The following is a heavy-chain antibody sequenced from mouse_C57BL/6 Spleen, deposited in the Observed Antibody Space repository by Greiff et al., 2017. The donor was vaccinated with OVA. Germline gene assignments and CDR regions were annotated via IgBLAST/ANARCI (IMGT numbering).Heavy chain of an antibody. CDR1: GYTFTDYE. CDR2: IDPETGGT. D-gene: IGHD2-4*01. CDR3: TRSRLRAWFAY. J-gene: IGHJ3*01. V-gene: IGHV1-15*01. Sequence: QVQLQQSGAELVRPGASVTLSCKASGYTFTDYEMHWVKQTPVHGLEWIGAIDPETGGTAYNQKFKGKAILTADKSSSTAYMELRSLTSEDSAVYYCTRSRLRAWFAYWGQGTLVTVSA.